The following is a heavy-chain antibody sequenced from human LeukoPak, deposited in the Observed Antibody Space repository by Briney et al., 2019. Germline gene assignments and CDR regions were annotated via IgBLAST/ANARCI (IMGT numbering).Heavy chain of an antibody. CDR1: GSTFSSYV. CDR3: AVQSFDY. V-gene: IGHV3-64D*06. CDR2: INSDGGDT. J-gene: IGHJ4*02. Sequence: PGESLRLSCSASGSTFSSYVMHWVRQAPGKGLEYVSGINSDGGDTSYTASVKGRFTVSRDNSENTLYLQMSSLRPEDTAVYYCAVQSFDYWGQGTLVTVSS.